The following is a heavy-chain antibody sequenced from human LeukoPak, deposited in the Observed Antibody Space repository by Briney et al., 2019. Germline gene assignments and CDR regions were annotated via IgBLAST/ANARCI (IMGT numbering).Heavy chain of an antibody. Sequence: GGSLRLSCYASGFTFSSYWMSWVRQTTGKGLECVAKIREDGNEKFYVDSVKGRFTISRDNARNSLYLQMNSLTGEDTAVYYRARYGDYEGPYWGQGTLVTVSS. CDR2: IREDGNEK. J-gene: IGHJ4*02. V-gene: IGHV3-7*01. D-gene: IGHD4-17*01. CDR1: GFTFSSYW. CDR3: ARYGDYEGPY.